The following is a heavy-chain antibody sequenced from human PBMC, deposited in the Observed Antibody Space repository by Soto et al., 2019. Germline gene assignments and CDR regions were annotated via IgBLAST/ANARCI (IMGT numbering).Heavy chain of an antibody. D-gene: IGHD3-3*01. J-gene: IGHJ5*02. Sequence: SVKVSCKASGGTFSSYTISWVRQAPGQGLEWMGGIIPIFGTANYAQKFQGRVTITADESTSTAYMELSSLRSEDTAVYYCARDDFWSGYARIKWFVPWGQGTLVTGSS. CDR2: IIPIFGTA. V-gene: IGHV1-69*13. CDR1: GGTFSSYT. CDR3: ARDDFWSGYARIKWFVP.